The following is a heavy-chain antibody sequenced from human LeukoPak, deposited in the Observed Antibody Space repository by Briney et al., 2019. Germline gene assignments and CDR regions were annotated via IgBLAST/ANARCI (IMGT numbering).Heavy chain of an antibody. D-gene: IGHD3-3*01. CDR2: ISWNSGSI. CDR1: GFTFDDYA. CDR3: AKDGNWNYHYYMDV. V-gene: IGHV3-9*01. Sequence: GGSLRLSCAASGFTFDDYAMHGFRQAPGKGLEGVSGISWNSGSIGYADSVKGRFTISRDNAKNSLYLQMNSLRAEDTALYYCAKDGNWNYHYYMDVWGKGTTVTVSS. J-gene: IGHJ6*03.